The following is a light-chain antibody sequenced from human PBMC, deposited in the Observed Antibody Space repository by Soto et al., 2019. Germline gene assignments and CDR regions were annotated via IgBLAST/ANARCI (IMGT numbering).Light chain of an antibody. V-gene: IGLV2-14*01. Sequence: QSVLTQPASVSRSPGQSITISCTGTSSDVGAYMYVSWYQQHPGTAPKLMIYEVTNRPSGVSNRFSGSKSGNTASLTISGLQAEDEADYYCSSYTSSSTPYVFGTGTKLTVL. CDR1: SSDVGAYMY. CDR2: EVT. J-gene: IGLJ1*01. CDR3: SSYTSSSTPYV.